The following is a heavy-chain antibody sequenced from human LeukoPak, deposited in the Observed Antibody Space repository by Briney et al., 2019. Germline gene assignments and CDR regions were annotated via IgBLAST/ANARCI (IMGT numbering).Heavy chain of an antibody. CDR2: ISAYNGNT. J-gene: IGHJ4*02. D-gene: IGHD5-12*01. V-gene: IGHV1-18*01. Sequence: ASVKVSCKASGYTXTSYGISGVRQAPGQGLEWMGRISAYNGNTNYAQKLQGRVTMTTDTSTSTAYMELRSLRSDDTAVYYCARNTRKYSGYDYAYWGQGTLVTVSS. CDR1: GYTXTSYG. CDR3: ARNTRKYSGYDYAY.